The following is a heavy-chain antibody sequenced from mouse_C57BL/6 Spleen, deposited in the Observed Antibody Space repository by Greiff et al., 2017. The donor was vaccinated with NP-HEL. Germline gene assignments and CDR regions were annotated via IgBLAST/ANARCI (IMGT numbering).Heavy chain of an antibody. J-gene: IGHJ3*01. V-gene: IGHV1-69*01. CDR2: IDPSDSYT. CDR1: GYTFTSYW. CDR3: AKPYYYGSAPWAY. D-gene: IGHD1-1*01. Sequence: QVQLKESGAELVMPGASVKLSCKASGYTFTSYWMHWVKQRPGQGLEWIGEIDPSDSYTNYNQKFKGKSTLTVDKSSSTAYMQLSSLTSEDSAVYYCAKPYYYGSAPWAYWGQGTLVTVSA.